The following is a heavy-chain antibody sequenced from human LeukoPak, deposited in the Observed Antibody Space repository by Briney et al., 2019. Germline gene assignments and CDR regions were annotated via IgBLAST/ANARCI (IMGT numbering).Heavy chain of an antibody. CDR1: GFTFTSYA. D-gene: IGHD3-9*01. CDR3: AKDKEYYDIPDAFDI. V-gene: IGHV3-23*01. J-gene: IGHJ3*02. Sequence: GGSLRLYCAASGFTFTSYAMSWVRQAPGKGLERVSAISGSGGSTYYADSVKGRFTISRDNSKNTLYLQMSSLRAEDTAVYYCAKDKEYYDIPDAFDIWGQGTMVTVSS. CDR2: ISGSGGST.